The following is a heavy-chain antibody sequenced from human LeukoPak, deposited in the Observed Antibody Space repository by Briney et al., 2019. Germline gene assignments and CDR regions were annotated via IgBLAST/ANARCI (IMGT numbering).Heavy chain of an antibody. CDR2: ISYDGINK. V-gene: IGHV3-30*18. CDR1: GFTFSSYV. D-gene: IGHD6-19*01. Sequence: PGGSLSLSCVASGFTFSSYVGHWVRQAPGKGLEWVAVISYDGINKYYADSLKGRFTISRDNSKNTLYLQMNSLRGEDTAVYYCAKDQSYTSGWSRYFQHWGQRTLLSVSS. CDR3: AKDQSYTSGWSRYFQH. J-gene: IGHJ1*01.